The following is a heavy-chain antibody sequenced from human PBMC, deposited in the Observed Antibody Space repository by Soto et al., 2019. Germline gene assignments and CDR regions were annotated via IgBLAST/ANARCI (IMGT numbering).Heavy chain of an antibody. CDR1: GFTFSTYS. D-gene: IGHD2-15*01. CDR2: ISSGSTTI. CDR3: AREPYCSGGSCYSFSREYYYYMDV. V-gene: IGHV3-48*01. Sequence: EVQLVESGGDLVQPGGSLRLSCAASGFTFSTYSMNWVRLAPGKGLEWISYISSGSTTIYYADSVRGRFTISRDKAKNSLYLQMNSLRAEDTAVYYCAREPYCSGGSCYSFSREYYYYMDVWGKGTTVTVSS. J-gene: IGHJ6*03.